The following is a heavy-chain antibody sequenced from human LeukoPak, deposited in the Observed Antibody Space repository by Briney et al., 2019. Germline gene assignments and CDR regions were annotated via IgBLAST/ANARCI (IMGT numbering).Heavy chain of an antibody. D-gene: IGHD1-26*01. V-gene: IGHV4-59*12. Sequence: SETLSLTCTVSGGSISSYYWSWIRQPPGKGLEWIGYIYYSGSTNYNPSLKSRVTISVDTSKNQFSLKLSSVTAADTAVYYCARERGNLRGDAFDIWGQGTMVTVSS. CDR2: IYYSGST. CDR3: ARERGNLRGDAFDI. CDR1: GGSISSYY. J-gene: IGHJ3*02.